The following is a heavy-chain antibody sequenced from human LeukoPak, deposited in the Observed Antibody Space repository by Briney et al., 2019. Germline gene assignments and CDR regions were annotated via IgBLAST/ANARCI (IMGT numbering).Heavy chain of an antibody. CDR1: GNSLNEVS. V-gene: IGHV1-24*01. Sequence: ASVKVSCKVSGNSLNEVSTHWVRQAPGEGLEWMGGFHPEDGEIMYAQKFQGRVTVTEDTSTDTAYTEMRRLRSEDTAVYLCATPQFYYYYRGLDVWGQGTTVTVSS. CDR2: FHPEDGEI. CDR3: ATPQFYYYYRGLDV. J-gene: IGHJ6*02. D-gene: IGHD5-24*01.